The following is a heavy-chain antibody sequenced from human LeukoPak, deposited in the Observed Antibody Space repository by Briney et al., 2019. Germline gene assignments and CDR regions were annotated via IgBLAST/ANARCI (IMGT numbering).Heavy chain of an antibody. CDR1: GYSFTSYW. CDR2: IYPGDSDT. D-gene: IGHD3-10*01. J-gene: IGHJ5*02. V-gene: IGHV5-51*01. CDR3: ARRYYYGSGSYLWFDP. Sequence: GESLQISCKGSGYSFTSYWIGWVRQMPGKGLEWMGIIYPGDSDTRYSPSFQGQVTISADKSISTAYLQGSSLKASDTAMYYCARRYYYGSGSYLWFDPWGQGTLVTVSS.